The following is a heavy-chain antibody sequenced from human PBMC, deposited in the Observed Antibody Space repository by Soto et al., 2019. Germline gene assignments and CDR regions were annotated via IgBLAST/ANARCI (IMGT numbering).Heavy chain of an antibody. CDR2: IYYSGN. J-gene: IGHJ3*02. Sequence: QVQLQESGPGLVKPSETLSLTCTVSGGSITNYYWSWIRQPPGKGLEWIGYIYYSGNIYNPSLQSRVTISEDTSKNQLSLRLTSVTPADTAVYYCAGQHKAVGGTGAFDIWGQGTMFTVSS. CDR1: GGSITNYY. V-gene: IGHV4-59*01. CDR3: AGQHKAVGGTGAFDI. D-gene: IGHD6-19*01.